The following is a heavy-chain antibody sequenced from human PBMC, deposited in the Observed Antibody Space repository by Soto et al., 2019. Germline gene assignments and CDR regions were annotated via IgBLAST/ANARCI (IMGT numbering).Heavy chain of an antibody. J-gene: IGHJ4*02. CDR2: ITGSGRDT. V-gene: IGHV3-23*01. D-gene: IGHD2-8*01. CDR3: AKNGLDNSPSAIDS. Sequence: GGSLRLSCAASGFTFRNNVLSWVRQAPGKALDWVSGITGSGRDTYYADSVKGRFTISRDNSKNMVFLQVNSLRAEDTALYYCAKNGLDNSPSAIDSWGPGTPVTVSS. CDR1: GFTFRNNV.